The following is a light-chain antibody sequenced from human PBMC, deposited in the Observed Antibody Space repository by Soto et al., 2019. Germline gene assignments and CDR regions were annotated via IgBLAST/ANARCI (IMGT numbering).Light chain of an antibody. CDR2: GAS. CDR3: QHYNNWPPYT. CDR1: QRISSN. Sequence: ENVLTQSSGTLSLSPGERATLPCRASQRISSNLAWYQQKPGQAPRLPIYGASTRATGVPARFSGSGSETDFTLTISNLQSEDCAVYYCQHYNNWPPYTFGQGTKVDIK. V-gene: IGKV3D-15*01. J-gene: IGKJ2*01.